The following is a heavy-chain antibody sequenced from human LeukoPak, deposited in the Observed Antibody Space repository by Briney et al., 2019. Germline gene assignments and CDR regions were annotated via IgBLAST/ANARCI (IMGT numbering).Heavy chain of an antibody. CDR1: GFTFDDYG. V-gene: IGHV3-20*04. CDR3: ARRQQWLANDY. J-gene: IGHJ4*02. D-gene: IGHD6-19*01. CDR2: INWNGGSI. Sequence: GGSLRLSCAASGFTFDDYGMSWVRQAPGKGLEWVSGINWNGGSIGYADSVKGRFTISRDNAKNSLYLQMNSLRAEDTALYYCARRQQWLANDYWGQGTLVTVSS.